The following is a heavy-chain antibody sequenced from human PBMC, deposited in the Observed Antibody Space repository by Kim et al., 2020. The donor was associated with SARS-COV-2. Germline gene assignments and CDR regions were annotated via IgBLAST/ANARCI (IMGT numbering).Heavy chain of an antibody. J-gene: IGHJ4*02. Sequence: SETLSLTCAVYGGSFSGYYWSWIRQPPGKGLEWIGEINHSGSTNYNPSLKSRVTISVDTSKNQFSLKLSSVTAADTAVYYCARGGRHYYDSSGYYSYWGQGTLVTVSS. V-gene: IGHV4-34*01. CDR1: GGSFSGYY. D-gene: IGHD3-22*01. CDR3: ARGGRHYYDSSGYYSY. CDR2: INHSGST.